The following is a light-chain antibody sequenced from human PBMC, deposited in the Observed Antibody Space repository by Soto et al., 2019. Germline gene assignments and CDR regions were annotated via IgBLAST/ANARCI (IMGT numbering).Light chain of an antibody. CDR1: SSDVGGYNY. CDR3: CSYTTSNTRQIV. V-gene: IGLV2-14*01. J-gene: IGLJ1*01. Sequence: QSALTQPASVSGSPGQSITISCTGTSSDVGGYNYVSRYQQHPGKAPKFMIYDVSNRPSGVSNRFSGSKSGNTASLTISGLQAEYEADYYGCSYTTSNTRQIVFGTGTKVTVL. CDR2: DVS.